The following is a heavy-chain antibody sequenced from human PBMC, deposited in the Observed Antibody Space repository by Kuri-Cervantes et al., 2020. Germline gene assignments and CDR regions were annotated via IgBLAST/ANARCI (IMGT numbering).Heavy chain of an antibody. CDR2: INHSGST. CDR3: ARGIVGAQAYYYMDV. CDR1: GGSFSGYY. D-gene: IGHD1-26*01. Sequence: ESLKISCAVYGGSFSGYYWSWIRQPPGKGLEWIGEINHSGSTNYNPSLKSRVTISVDTSKNQFSLKLSSVTAADTAVYYCARGIVGAQAYYYMDVWGKGTTVTVSS. J-gene: IGHJ6*03. V-gene: IGHV4-34*01.